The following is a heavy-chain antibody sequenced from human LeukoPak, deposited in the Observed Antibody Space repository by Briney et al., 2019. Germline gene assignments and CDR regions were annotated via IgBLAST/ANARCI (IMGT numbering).Heavy chain of an antibody. CDR3: ARWRASGGYYYYYYMDV. CDR1: GGTFSSYA. D-gene: IGHD3-10*01. J-gene: IGHJ6*03. CDR2: IIPIFGTA. V-gene: IGHV1-69*13. Sequence: SVKVSCKASGGTFSSYAISWVRQAPGQGLEWMGGIIPIFGTANYAQKFQGRVTVTADESTSTAYMELSSLRSEDTAVYYCARWRASGGYYYYYYMDVWGKGTTVTVSS.